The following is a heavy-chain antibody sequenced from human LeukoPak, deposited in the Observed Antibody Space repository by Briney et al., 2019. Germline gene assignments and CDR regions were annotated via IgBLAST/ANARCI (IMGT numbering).Heavy chain of an antibody. CDR3: ARRDGYNNHAGDY. Sequence: GESLKISCEASGYTFTNYWIAWVRQMPGKGLEWMGIILPHNSETKYSPSFQGQVAISADKSISTAYLQWGSLKASDTAMYYCARRDGYNNHAGDYWGQGTLVTVSS. V-gene: IGHV5-51*01. J-gene: IGHJ4*02. CDR2: ILPHNSET. CDR1: GYTFTNYW. D-gene: IGHD5-24*01.